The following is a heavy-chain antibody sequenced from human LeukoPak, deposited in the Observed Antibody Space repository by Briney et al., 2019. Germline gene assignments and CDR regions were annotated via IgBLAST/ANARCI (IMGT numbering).Heavy chain of an antibody. CDR1: GFTFSDYY. J-gene: IGHJ1*01. V-gene: IGHV3-11*04. D-gene: IGHD4-17*01. CDR3: ATPDTTVTTFSEYFQH. CDR2: ISSSSSTI. Sequence: GGSLRLSCAASGFTFSDYYMSWIRQAPGKGLEWVSYISSSSSTIYYADSVKGRFTISRDNAKNSLYLQMNSLRAEDTAVYYCATPDTTVTTFSEYFQHWGQGTLVTVSS.